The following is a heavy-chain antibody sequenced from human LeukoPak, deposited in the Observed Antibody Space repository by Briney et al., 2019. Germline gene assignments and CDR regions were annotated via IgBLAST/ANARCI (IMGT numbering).Heavy chain of an antibody. D-gene: IGHD2-21*02. CDR3: TTRTRYCGGDCYPFDY. J-gene: IGHJ4*02. V-gene: IGHV3-15*01. Sequence: RGSLRLSCAASGFTFTNAWMSWIRQAPGKGPEWVGRIKSKTDGETKDYAAPVKGRFTISRDDSKNTLYMEMNSLKTEDTAVYYCTTRTRYCGGDCYPFDYWGQGTLVTVSS. CDR2: IKSKTDGETK. CDR1: GFTFTNAW.